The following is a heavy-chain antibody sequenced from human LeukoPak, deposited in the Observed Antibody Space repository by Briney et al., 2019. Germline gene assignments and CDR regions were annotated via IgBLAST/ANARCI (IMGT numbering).Heavy chain of an antibody. CDR2: IRSKAYGGTT. Sequence: SSGGYYWSWIRQAPGKGLEWVGFIRSKAYGGTTEYAASVTRRFTISRDDSKSIAYLQMNSLKTEDTAVYYCTRARGYSYGYSDYWGQGTLVTVSS. J-gene: IGHJ4*02. CDR1: SSGGYY. D-gene: IGHD5-18*01. CDR3: TRARGYSYGYSDY. V-gene: IGHV3-49*03.